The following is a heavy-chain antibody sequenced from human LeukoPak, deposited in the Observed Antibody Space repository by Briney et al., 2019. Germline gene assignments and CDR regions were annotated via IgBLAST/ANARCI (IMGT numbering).Heavy chain of an antibody. CDR2: VSSSGYTI. CDR1: GFTFSSYA. J-gene: IGHJ4*02. D-gene: IGHD6-19*01. Sequence: GGSLRLSCAASGFTFSSYAMSWVRQAPGKGLEWISYVSSSGYTIYYADSVKGRFTISRDNAKNSLYLQMNSLRAEDTAIYYCARCGSGWYQVDYWGQGTLVTVSS. CDR3: ARCGSGWYQVDY. V-gene: IGHV3-48*04.